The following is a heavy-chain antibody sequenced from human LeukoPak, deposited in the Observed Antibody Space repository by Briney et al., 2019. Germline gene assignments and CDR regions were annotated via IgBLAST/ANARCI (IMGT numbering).Heavy chain of an antibody. CDR1: GGTVTNYA. Sequence: SVKVSCKASGGTVTNYAINWLRQAPGQGPEWMGRIMPILDLTEYAQKFQGRLTITAEKSTSTAYMELGRLRSDDTATYYCAGSYGSGSYCDYWGPGTPVTVSS. J-gene: IGHJ4*02. CDR3: AGSYGSGSYCDY. D-gene: IGHD3-10*01. CDR2: IMPILDLT. V-gene: IGHV1-69*04.